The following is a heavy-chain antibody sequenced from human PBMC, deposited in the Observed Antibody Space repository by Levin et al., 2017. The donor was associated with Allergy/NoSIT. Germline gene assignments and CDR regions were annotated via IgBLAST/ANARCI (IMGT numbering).Heavy chain of an antibody. J-gene: IGHJ4*02. D-gene: IGHD6-13*01. Sequence: GGSLRLSCAASGFTFSDYYMSWIRQAPGRGLEWVSYINSGGNTIYYADSVRGRFTISRDNVKNSLYLQMNNLRADDMAVYYCARDRTGYSSSWSVYFDYWGQGTLVTVSS. V-gene: IGHV3-11*01. CDR3: ARDRTGYSSSWSVYFDY. CDR1: GFTFSDYY. CDR2: INSGGNTI.